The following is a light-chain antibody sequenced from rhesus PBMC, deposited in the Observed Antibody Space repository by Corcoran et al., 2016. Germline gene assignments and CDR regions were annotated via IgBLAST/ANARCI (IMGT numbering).Light chain of an antibody. CDR3: QQATNWSWT. CDR2: GAS. Sequence: EIVLTQSPATLSWSPGERATPSCRASQSVSSRLAWYQQNPGQAPRLLIYGASNRGTGIPDRFSGSGSRTDFTLTISSLEPEDVAVYFCQQATNWSWTFGQGPKVEI. J-gene: IGKJ1*01. V-gene: IGKV3-17*02. CDR1: QSVSSR.